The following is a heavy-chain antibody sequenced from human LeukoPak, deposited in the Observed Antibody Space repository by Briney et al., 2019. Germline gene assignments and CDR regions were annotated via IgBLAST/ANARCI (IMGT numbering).Heavy chain of an antibody. CDR3: ARAIDYDILTGYSHY. D-gene: IGHD3-9*01. CDR2: IYYSGST. CDR1: GGSISSSTYY. V-gene: IGHV4-39*07. J-gene: IGHJ4*02. Sequence: PSETLSLTCTVSGGSISSSTYYWGWIRQPPGKGLEWIGSIYYSGSTYYNPSLKSRVTVSVDTSKNQFSLKLSSVTAADTAVYYCARAIDYDILTGYSHYWGQGTLVTVSS.